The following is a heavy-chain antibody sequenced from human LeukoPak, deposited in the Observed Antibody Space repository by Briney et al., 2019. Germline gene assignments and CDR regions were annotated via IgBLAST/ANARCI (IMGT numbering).Heavy chain of an antibody. J-gene: IGHJ4*02. CDR3: AKGPAKLAAAGYYFDY. D-gene: IGHD6-13*01. CDR2: IRYDGSNK. CDR1: GFTFSSNG. V-gene: IGHV3-30*02. Sequence: PGGSLRLSCGASGFTFSSNGMQWVRQAPGKGLEWVAFIRYDGSNKYYADSVKGRFTISRDNSKNTLYLQMNSLRAEDTAVYYCAKGPAKLAAAGYYFDYWGQGTLVTVSS.